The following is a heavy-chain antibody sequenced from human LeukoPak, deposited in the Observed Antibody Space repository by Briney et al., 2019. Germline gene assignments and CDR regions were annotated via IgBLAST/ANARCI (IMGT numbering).Heavy chain of an antibody. Sequence: SGPTLVKPTQTLTLTCTFSGFSLSTSGVGVGWIRQPPGKALEWLALIYLNDGKRYSPSLKSRLTITKDTSKNQVVLTMTNMDPVDTATYYCAHRSIAARPVWYYFDYWGQGTLVTVSS. J-gene: IGHJ4*02. CDR1: GFSLSTSGVG. CDR2: IYLNDGK. D-gene: IGHD6-6*01. V-gene: IGHV2-5*01. CDR3: AHRSIAARPVWYYFDY.